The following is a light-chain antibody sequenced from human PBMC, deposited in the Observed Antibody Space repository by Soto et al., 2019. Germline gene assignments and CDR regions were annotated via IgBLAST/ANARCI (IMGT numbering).Light chain of an antibody. Sequence: DIEMTQSPSTLSASVGDRVTVTCRASQNIGNLLAWYQQKPGKAPKLLIYASSSLHSGVPSRFSGSGSGTDFTLTISSLQPDDSATYYCQQSYGTRTFGQGTKVEIK. J-gene: IGKJ1*01. V-gene: IGKV1-39*01. CDR3: QQSYGTRT. CDR2: ASS. CDR1: QNIGNL.